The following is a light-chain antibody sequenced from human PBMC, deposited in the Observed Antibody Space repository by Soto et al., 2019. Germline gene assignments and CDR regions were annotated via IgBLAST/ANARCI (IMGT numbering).Light chain of an antibody. V-gene: IGLV1-40*01. CDR1: SSNIGAGYD. J-gene: IGLJ2*01. Sequence: QSVLTQPPSVSGAPGQRVTISCTGSSSNIGAGYDVHWYQQPPGTAPKLLIYGNSNRPSGVPDRFSGSKSGTSASLAITGLQAEDEADYYCQSYDSSLSEVVFGGGTKLTVL. CDR3: QSYDSSLSEVV. CDR2: GNS.